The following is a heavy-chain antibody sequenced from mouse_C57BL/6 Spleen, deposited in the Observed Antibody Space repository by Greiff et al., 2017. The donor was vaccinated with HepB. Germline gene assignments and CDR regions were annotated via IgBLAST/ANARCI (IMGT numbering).Heavy chain of an antibody. Sequence: QVQLQQPGAELVMPGASVKLSCKASGYTFTSYWMHWVKQRPGQGLEWIGEIDPSDSYTNYNQKFKGKSTLTVDKSSSTAYMQLSSLTSEDSAVYYCARGWDYWGQGTSVTVSS. CDR3: ARGWDY. J-gene: IGHJ4*01. V-gene: IGHV1-69*01. CDR2: IDPSDSYT. CDR1: GYTFTSYW.